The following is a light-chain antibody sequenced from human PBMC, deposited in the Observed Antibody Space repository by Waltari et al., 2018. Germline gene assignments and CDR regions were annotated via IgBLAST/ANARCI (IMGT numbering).Light chain of an antibody. V-gene: IGKV1-33*01. J-gene: IGKJ5*01. CDR2: DAS. CDR1: HDISKR. Sequence: DIQMPQSPSSLSASVGDRDTITCQASHDISKRLNWYQQKPGKAPKLLIYDASKLDIGVPSRFSGSGSGTLFTLTISSLEPEDIATYFCQQYESLISFSPGTRLDLK. CDR3: QQYESLIS.